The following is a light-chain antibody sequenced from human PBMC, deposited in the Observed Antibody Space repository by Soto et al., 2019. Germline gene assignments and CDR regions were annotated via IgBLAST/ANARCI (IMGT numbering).Light chain of an antibody. J-gene: IGLJ1*01. CDR1: SSNIGSYT. V-gene: IGLV1-44*01. CDR2: SNN. Sequence: QSVLTQPPSASGTTGQRITISCSGSSSNIGSYTVNWYQHLPGTAPRLLMYSNNQRPSGVPDRFSGSKSGTSASQAISGVLSEDEADYYCAAWDDSLNGLYVFGTGTKVTVL. CDR3: AAWDDSLNGLYV.